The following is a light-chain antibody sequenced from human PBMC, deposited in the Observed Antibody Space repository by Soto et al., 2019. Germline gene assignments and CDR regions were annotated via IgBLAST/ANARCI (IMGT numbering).Light chain of an antibody. V-gene: IGKV1-6*01. CDR3: LQDYNYPRA. CDR2: AAS. J-gene: IGKJ1*01. CDR1: QDIRNE. Sequence: AIQMTQSPSSLSASVGDRVTITCRASQDIRNELGWYQQKPGKAPTLLIYAASTLQSGVSSRFSGSGYGTQFTLTISSLQPDDFATYYCLQDYNYPRACGQGTRVEIK.